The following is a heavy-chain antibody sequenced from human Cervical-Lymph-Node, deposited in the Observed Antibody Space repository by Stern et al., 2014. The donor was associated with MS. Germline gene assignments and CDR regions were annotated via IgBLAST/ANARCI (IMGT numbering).Heavy chain of an antibody. CDR3: ARSARESYDFWSGYVHNWFDP. V-gene: IGHV4-31*01. CDR2: IYPRGST. D-gene: IGHD3-3*01. CDR1: GGSISSGGYY. Sequence: QVQLQESGPGLVKPSQTLSLTCNVSGGSISSGGYYWSWIRQHPGKGLEWIGYIYPRGSTHYNPSLRSLVTISIDTSKNQFSLNLSSVTAADTAVYYCARSARESYDFWSGYVHNWFDPWGQGTLVTVSS. J-gene: IGHJ5*02.